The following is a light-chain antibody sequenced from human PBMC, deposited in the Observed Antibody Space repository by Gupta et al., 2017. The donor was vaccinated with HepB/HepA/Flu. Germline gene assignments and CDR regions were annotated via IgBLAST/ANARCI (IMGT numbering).Light chain of an antibody. J-gene: IGLJ1*01. V-gene: IGLV10-54*04. CDR1: SNNVGNEG. Sequence: QAGLAQPPSVSKGLGQTATLTCTGNSNNVGNEGAVWLLQRQGRPPKLLSYRNNNPPSGISERFSASRSGNTASLTISRLQPEDEGDYYCSAWDSSRSAHVFGSGTTVTVL. CDR3: SAWDSSRSAHV. CDR2: RNN.